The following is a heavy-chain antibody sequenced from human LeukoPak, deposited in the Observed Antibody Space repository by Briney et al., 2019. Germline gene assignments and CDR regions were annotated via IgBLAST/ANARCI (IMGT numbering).Heavy chain of an antibody. D-gene: IGHD6-13*01. Sequence: SETLSLPCSVYGGSFSGYFLNWVRQPPGKGLEWDGVINHSGSTNSNRSLKSRVTISVDTSKNQFSLKQSSVTAADTAVYYCARGAGAAPGNDFFDFWGQGTLVTVSS. CDR1: GGSFSGYF. V-gene: IGHV4-34*01. CDR3: ARGAGAAPGNDFFDF. J-gene: IGHJ4*02. CDR2: INHSGST.